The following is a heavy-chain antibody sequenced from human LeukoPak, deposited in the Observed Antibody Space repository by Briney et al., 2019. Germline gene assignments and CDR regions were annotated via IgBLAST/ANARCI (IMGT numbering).Heavy chain of an antibody. CDR2: ISGSGGST. Sequence: GGSLRLSCAASGCTFSSYAMSWVRQAPGKGLEWVSPISGSGGSTYYADSVKGRFTHSRDNSKNTLYLQMHSLRAEDTAVYYCAKAQFSGYSNSYYFDYWGQGPLVTVSS. D-gene: IGHD4-11*01. V-gene: IGHV3-23*01. CDR1: GCTFSSYA. J-gene: IGHJ4*02. CDR3: AKAQFSGYSNSYYFDY.